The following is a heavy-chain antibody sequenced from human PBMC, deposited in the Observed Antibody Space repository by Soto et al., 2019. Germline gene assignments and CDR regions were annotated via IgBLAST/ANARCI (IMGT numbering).Heavy chain of an antibody. J-gene: IGHJ4*02. D-gene: IGHD2-15*01. Sequence: QVQLVQSGAEVKKPGSSVKVSCKASGGTFSSYTISWVRQAPGQGLEWMGRIIPILGIANYAQKFQGRVTITADKSPSTAYMELSSLRSEDTAVYYCAREVVSGNLDYWGQGTLVTVSS. V-gene: IGHV1-69*08. CDR3: AREVVSGNLDY. CDR1: GGTFSSYT. CDR2: IIPILGIA.